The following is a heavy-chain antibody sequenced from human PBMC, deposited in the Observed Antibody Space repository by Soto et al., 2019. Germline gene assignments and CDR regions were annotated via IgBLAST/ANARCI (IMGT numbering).Heavy chain of an antibody. CDR3: ARDNVACSTTTCYRYFDP. J-gene: IGHJ5*02. D-gene: IGHD2-2*01. CDR2: INSGTTT. CDR1: GFTFSSFE. Sequence: PGGSLRLSCAASGFTFSSFEMNWVRQAPGKGLEWVSYINSGTTTSYADSVRGRFTISRDNAKNSLYLQMHSLRAEDTAVYYCARDNVACSTTTCYRYFDPWGQGTQVTVSS. V-gene: IGHV3-48*03.